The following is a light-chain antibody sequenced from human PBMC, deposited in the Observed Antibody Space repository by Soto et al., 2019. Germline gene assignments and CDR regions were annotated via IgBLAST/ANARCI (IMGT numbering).Light chain of an antibody. Sequence: DIVLTQTRLSSPVTLGQPASISCRSSQSLVHIDGNTYFNWLQQRPGQPPRLLIYKISNRFPGVPDRFSGSGAGTDFTLKISRVEPEDVGVYYCMQATQSYTFGQGTRLEIK. CDR3: MQATQSYT. CDR1: QSLVHIDGNTY. CDR2: KIS. J-gene: IGKJ2*01. V-gene: IGKV2-24*01.